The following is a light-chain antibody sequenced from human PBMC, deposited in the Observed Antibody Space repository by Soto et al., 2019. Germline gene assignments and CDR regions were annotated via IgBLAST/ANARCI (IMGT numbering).Light chain of an antibody. CDR3: QQGHNWPLT. Sequence: EIVMTQSPATLSLSPGERAALSCRASQSINSELAWYQQKPGQPPRVLMYGASTRATGVPARFTGSESGSEFTLTISGLQSEDFAVYYCQQGHNWPLTFGQGTRLEI. CDR1: QSINSE. J-gene: IGKJ2*01. V-gene: IGKV3-15*01. CDR2: GAS.